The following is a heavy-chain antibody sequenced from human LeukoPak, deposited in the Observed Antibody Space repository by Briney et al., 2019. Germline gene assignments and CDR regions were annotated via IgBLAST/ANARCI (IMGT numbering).Heavy chain of an antibody. V-gene: IGHV1-2*02. J-gene: IGHJ4*02. CDR3: ARRQVGAPGP. Sequence: ASVKASCKASGYTFTGYYMHWARQAPGQGLEWMGWINPNSGGTNYAQKSQGRVTMTRDTSISTAYMELSRLRSDDTAVYYWARRQVGAPGPWGQGTLVTVSS. CDR1: GYTFTGYY. CDR2: INPNSGGT. D-gene: IGHD1-26*01.